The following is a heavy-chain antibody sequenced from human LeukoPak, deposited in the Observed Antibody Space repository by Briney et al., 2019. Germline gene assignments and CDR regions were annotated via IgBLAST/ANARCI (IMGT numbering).Heavy chain of an antibody. J-gene: IGHJ4*02. CDR1: GGSISSSSYY. D-gene: IGHD3-3*01. CDR2: IYYHGST. Sequence: KPSETLSLTCTVSGGSISSSSYYWSWLRPPPGKGLEGIGYIYYHGSTNYNTSLESRVTISVDTSKNQFSLKLSSVTAADTAVYYCAGRGEVFWSKGFDYWGQGTLVTVSS. CDR3: AGRGEVFWSKGFDY. V-gene: IGHV4-61*05.